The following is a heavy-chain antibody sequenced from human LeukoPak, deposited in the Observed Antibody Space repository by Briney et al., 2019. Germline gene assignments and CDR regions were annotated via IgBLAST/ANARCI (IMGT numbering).Heavy chain of an antibody. D-gene: IGHD3-22*01. J-gene: IGHJ4*02. V-gene: IGHV1-2*02. CDR2: INANSGGT. CDR3: ARATQRKNYYDSSGYSY. Sequence: ASVKVSCKASGHTFTGYYMHWVRQAPGQGLEWMGWINANSGGTNYAQKFQGRVTMTRDTSISTAYMELSRLRSDDTAVYYCARATQRKNYYDSSGYSYWGQGTLVTVSS. CDR1: GHTFTGYY.